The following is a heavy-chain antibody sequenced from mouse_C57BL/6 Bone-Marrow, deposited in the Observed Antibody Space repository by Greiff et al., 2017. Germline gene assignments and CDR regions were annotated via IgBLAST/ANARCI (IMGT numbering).Heavy chain of an antibody. CDR2: ISYDGSN. V-gene: IGHV3-6*01. J-gene: IGHJ2*01. Sequence: ESGPGLVKPSQSLSLPCSVTGYSITSGYFWNWIRQFPGNKLEWMGYISYDGSNNYNPSLKNRISITRDTAKNQFFLKLNSVTTEDTATYYCARALEDYWGQGTTLTVSS. CDR3: ARALEDY. CDR1: GYSITSGYF.